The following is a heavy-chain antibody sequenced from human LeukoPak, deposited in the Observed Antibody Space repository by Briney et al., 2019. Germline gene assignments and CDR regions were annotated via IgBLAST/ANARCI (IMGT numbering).Heavy chain of an antibody. V-gene: IGHV3-23*01. Sequence: GGSLRLSCAASGFTFSSYAMSWVRQAPGKGLEGVSAISGSGGSTYYADSVKGRFTISRDNSKNTLYLQMNSLRAEDTAVYYCAFRGYSSSWYTLGYWGQGTLVTVSS. CDR1: GFTFSSYA. CDR2: ISGSGGST. J-gene: IGHJ4*02. CDR3: AFRGYSSSWYTLGY. D-gene: IGHD6-13*01.